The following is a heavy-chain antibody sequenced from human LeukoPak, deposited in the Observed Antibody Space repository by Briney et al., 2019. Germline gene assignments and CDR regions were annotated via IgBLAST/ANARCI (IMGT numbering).Heavy chain of an antibody. CDR3: ARTTRPNNWFDP. D-gene: IGHD1-14*01. Sequence: SETLSLTCTVSGGSISTSNYYWGWIRQPPGKGLEWIGNIFYSGSTYYNPSLKSRVTISVDTSKNQFSLKLSSVTAADTAVYYCARTTRPNNWFDPWGQGTLVTVSS. CDR1: GGSISTSNYY. CDR2: IFYSGST. V-gene: IGHV4-39*07. J-gene: IGHJ5*02.